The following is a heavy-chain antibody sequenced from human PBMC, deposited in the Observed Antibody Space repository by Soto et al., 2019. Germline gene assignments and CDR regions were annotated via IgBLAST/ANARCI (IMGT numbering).Heavy chain of an antibody. CDR2: IYYSGST. J-gene: IGHJ4*02. CDR1: GGSISSSSYY. Sequence: QLQLQESGPGLVKPSETLSLTCTVSGGSISSSSYYWGWIRQPPGKGLEWIGSIYYSGSTYYNPSLKSRVTISVDTSKNQFSLKLSSVTAADTAVYYCAATYDYVWGSYRPVDYWGQGTLVTVSS. CDR3: AATYDYVWGSYRPVDY. D-gene: IGHD3-16*02. V-gene: IGHV4-39*01.